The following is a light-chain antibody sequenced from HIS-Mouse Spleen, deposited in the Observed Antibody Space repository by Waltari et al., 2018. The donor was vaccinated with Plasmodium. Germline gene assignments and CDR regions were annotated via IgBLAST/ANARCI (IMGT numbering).Light chain of an antibody. CDR1: VLANKY. CDR3: YSAADNNRV. CDR2: KDS. Sequence: SYELTQPSSVAVSPVQTARITCSGDVLANKYARWSQQKPGQAPVLVIYKDSERPSGIPERFSGSSSGTTVTLTISGAQVEDEADYYCYSAADNNRVFGGGTKLTVL. V-gene: IGLV3-27*01. J-gene: IGLJ3*02.